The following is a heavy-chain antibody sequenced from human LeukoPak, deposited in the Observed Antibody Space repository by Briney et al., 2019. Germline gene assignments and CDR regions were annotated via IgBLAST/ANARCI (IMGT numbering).Heavy chain of an antibody. CDR1: GFTFSNAW. CDR3: ITFSMIVVVITD. J-gene: IGHJ4*02. Sequence: GGCLRLSCAASGFTFSNAWMSWVRQAPGKGLEWVGRIKSKSDGGTTDYAAPVKGRFTISRDDSKNTLYLQMNSLKTEDTAVYYCITFSMIVVVITDWGQGTLVTVSS. V-gene: IGHV3-15*01. D-gene: IGHD3-22*01. CDR2: IKSKSDGGTT.